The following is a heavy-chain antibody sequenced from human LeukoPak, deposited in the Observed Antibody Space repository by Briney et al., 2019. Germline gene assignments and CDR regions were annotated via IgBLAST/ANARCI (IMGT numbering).Heavy chain of an antibody. CDR2: IYYRGRT. D-gene: IGHD3-10*01. CDR1: VGSISSYY. V-gene: IGHV4-59*01. Sequence: PSETLSLTCTVSVGSISSYYWSCIRQPTGKALERFGYIYYRGRTNYNPSLKCRVTISVDTSKYHFSLMLSSVTAADTAVYYCARDGGGYYGSGSYSWFDPWGQGTLVTVSS. J-gene: IGHJ5*02. CDR3: ARDGGGYYGSGSYSWFDP.